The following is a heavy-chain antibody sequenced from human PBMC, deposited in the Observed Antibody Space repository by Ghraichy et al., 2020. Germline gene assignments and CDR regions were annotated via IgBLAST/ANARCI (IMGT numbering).Heavy chain of an antibody. V-gene: IGHV3-23*01. CDR1: GFTFSSYG. CDR3: AKRGIRTVLDAFDV. D-gene: IGHD2-8*02. CDR2: ITDNGGST. Sequence: GGSLRLSCAASGFTFSSYGMAWVRQAPGKGLEYVSSITDNGGSTYYADSVKGRFTISRDNSRNTLYLQMNSLRAEDTAVYYCAKRGIRTVLDAFDVWGQGTMVTASS. J-gene: IGHJ3*01.